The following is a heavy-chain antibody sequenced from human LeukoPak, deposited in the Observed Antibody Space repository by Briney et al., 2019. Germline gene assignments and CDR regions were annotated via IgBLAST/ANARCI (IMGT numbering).Heavy chain of an antibody. CDR2: IKPDGGET. Sequence: GGSLRLSCAASGFTFSNHWMTWVRQAPGKGLEWVATIKPDGGETYYVESVKGRFIISRDNSKNSLSLQIISLRAEDTAVYYCAGQSLDIGVVVGAVDYWGQGNLVTVSS. D-gene: IGHD2-15*01. V-gene: IGHV3-7*01. CDR1: GFTFSNHW. CDR3: AGQSLDIGVVVGAVDY. J-gene: IGHJ4*02.